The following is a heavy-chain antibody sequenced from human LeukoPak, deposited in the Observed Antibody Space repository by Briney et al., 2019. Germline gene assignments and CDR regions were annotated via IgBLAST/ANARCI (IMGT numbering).Heavy chain of an antibody. J-gene: IGHJ4*02. CDR2: ISTSGT. Sequence: PGGSLRLSCAASGFTFSNFAMTWVRQAPGKGLEWVSVISTSGTYYAESVKGRFTISRDNSKNTLYLQMSSLRAEDTAVYYCARGGYNIAARLFDYWGLGTLVTVSS. CDR1: GFTFSNFA. V-gene: IGHV3-23*01. CDR3: ARGGYNIAARLFDY. D-gene: IGHD6-6*01.